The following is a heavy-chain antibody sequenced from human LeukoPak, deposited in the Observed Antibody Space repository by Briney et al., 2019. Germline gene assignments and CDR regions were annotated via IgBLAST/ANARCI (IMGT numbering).Heavy chain of an antibody. V-gene: IGHV4-4*07. Sequence: PSETLSLTCIVSGDSIGSYYWNWFRQPAGKGLEWIGRVYTGGITNYNPSLQSRVTLSLDTSTNQFSLKLTSVTAADTAVYYCARGPRSGWYSDYWGQGTLVTVSS. J-gene: IGHJ4*02. D-gene: IGHD6-19*01. CDR1: GDSIGSYY. CDR3: ARGPRSGWYSDY. CDR2: VYTGGIT.